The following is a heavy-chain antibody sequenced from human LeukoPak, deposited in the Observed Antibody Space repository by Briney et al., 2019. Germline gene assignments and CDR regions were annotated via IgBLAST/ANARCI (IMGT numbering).Heavy chain of an antibody. CDR1: GFTFSSYS. J-gene: IGHJ4*02. CDR3: AKNEDIVVVPAATLFDY. Sequence: GGSLRLSCAASGFTFSSYSMNWVRQAPGKGLEWVSYISSSSSTIYYADSVKGRFTISRDNSKNTLYLQMNSLRAEDTAVYYCAKNEDIVVVPAATLFDYWGQGTLVTVSS. D-gene: IGHD2-2*01. CDR2: ISSSSSTI. V-gene: IGHV3-48*01.